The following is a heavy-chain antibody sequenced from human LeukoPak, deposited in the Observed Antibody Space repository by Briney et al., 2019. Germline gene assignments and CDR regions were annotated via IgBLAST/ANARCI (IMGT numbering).Heavy chain of an antibody. CDR3: AKAASGSDWYGGADS. CDR2: ISGSGGNT. D-gene: IGHD6-19*01. V-gene: IGHV3-23*01. CDR1: GVRFRTYA. J-gene: IGHJ4*02. Sequence: PGGSLRLSCVASGVRFRTYAMAWVRQAPGKGLEWVSIISGSGGNTHSADSVKGRFAISSDNSRNTLYLQMNSLPAEDTAVYYCAKAASGSDWYGGADSWGQGTLVTVSS.